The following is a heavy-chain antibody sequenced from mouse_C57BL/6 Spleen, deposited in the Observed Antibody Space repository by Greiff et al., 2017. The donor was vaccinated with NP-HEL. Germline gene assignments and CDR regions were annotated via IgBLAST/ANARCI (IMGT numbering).Heavy chain of an antibody. CDR1: GFTFSSYA. J-gene: IGHJ4*01. CDR2: ISDGGSYT. CDR3: AREGSSGFSYYAMDY. Sequence: EVQGVESGGGLVKPGGSLKLSCAASGFTFSSYAMSWVRQTPEKRLEWVATISDGGSYTYYPDNVKGRFTISRDNAKNNLYLQMSHLKSEDTAMYYCAREGSSGFSYYAMDYWGQGTSVTVSS. D-gene: IGHD3-2*02. V-gene: IGHV5-4*01.